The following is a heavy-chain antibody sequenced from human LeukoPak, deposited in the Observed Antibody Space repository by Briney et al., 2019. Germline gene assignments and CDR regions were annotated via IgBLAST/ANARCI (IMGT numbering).Heavy chain of an antibody. CDR2: ISYDGSNK. CDR1: GFTFSSYG. D-gene: IGHD3-22*01. CDR3: AKGSYDSSGYYFDY. J-gene: IGHJ4*02. V-gene: IGHV3-30*18. Sequence: PGGSLRLSCAASGFTFSSYGMHWVRQAPGKGLEWVAVISYDGSNKYYADSVKGRFTISRDNSKNTLYLQMNSLRAEDTAVYYCAKGSYDSSGYYFDYWGQGTLVTVSS.